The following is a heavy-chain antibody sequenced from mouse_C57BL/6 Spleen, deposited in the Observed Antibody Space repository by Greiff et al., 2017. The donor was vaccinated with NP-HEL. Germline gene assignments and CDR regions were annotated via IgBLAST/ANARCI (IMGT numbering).Heavy chain of an antibody. CDR3: SRGGDDYDGAWFAY. J-gene: IGHJ3*01. D-gene: IGHD2-4*01. Sequence: QVHVKQSGAELVRPGTSVKVSCKASGYAFTNYLIEWVKQRPGQGLEWIGVINPGSGGTNYNEKFKGKATLTADKSSSTAYMQLSSLTSEDSAVYFCSRGGDDYDGAWFAYWGQGTLVTVSA. CDR1: GYAFTNYL. CDR2: INPGSGGT. V-gene: IGHV1-54*01.